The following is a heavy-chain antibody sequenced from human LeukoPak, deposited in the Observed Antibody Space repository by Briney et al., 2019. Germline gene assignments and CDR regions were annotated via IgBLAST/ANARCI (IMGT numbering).Heavy chain of an antibody. CDR3: ARVGASYSFDY. D-gene: IGHD1-26*01. Sequence: SETLSLTCTVSGGSISSYYWSWIRQPPGKGLEWIGYIYYSGSTNYNPSLKSRVTISVDTSKNQFSLKLSSVIAADTAVYYCARVGASYSFDYWGQGTLVTVSS. V-gene: IGHV4-59*08. J-gene: IGHJ4*02. CDR2: IYYSGST. CDR1: GGSISSYY.